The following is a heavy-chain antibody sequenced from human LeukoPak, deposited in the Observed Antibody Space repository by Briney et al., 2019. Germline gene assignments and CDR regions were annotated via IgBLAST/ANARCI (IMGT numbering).Heavy chain of an antibody. CDR1: GGSISSYY. V-gene: IGHV4-59*01. D-gene: IGHD5-18*01. CDR3: ARIVDTAMVSKGYYSDY. J-gene: IGHJ4*02. CDR2: IYYSGST. Sequence: SETLSLTCTVSGGSISSYYWSWIRQPPGKGLEWIGYIYYSGSTNYNPSLKSRVTISVDTSKNQFSLKLSSVTAADTAVYYCARIVDTAMVSKGYYSDYWGQGTLVTVSS.